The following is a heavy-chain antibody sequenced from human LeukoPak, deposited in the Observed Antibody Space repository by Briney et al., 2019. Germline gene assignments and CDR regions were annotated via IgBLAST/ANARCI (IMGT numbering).Heavy chain of an antibody. Sequence: GRSLGLSCAASGFTFSSYGMHWVRQAPGKGLEWVAVISYDGSNKYYADSVKGRFTISRDNSKNTLYLQMNSLRAEDTAVYYCAKDRITVAGLGVVYYYYYGMDVWGQGTTVTVSS. D-gene: IGHD6-19*01. CDR3: AKDRITVAGLGVVYYYYYGMDV. J-gene: IGHJ6*02. CDR1: GFTFSSYG. CDR2: ISYDGSNK. V-gene: IGHV3-30*18.